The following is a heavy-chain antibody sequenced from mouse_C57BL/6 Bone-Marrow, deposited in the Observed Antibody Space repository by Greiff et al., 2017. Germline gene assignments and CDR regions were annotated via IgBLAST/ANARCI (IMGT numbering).Heavy chain of an antibody. CDR2: ISYDGSN. CDR1: GYSITSGYY. Sequence: ESGPGLVKPSQSLSLTCSVTGYSITSGYYWNWIRQFPGNKLEWMGYISYDGSNNYNPSLKNRISITPDTSKNQFFLKLNSVTTEDTATYYCAREGGSSFAYWGQGTLVTVSA. J-gene: IGHJ3*01. CDR3: AREGGSSFAY. V-gene: IGHV3-6*01. D-gene: IGHD1-3*01.